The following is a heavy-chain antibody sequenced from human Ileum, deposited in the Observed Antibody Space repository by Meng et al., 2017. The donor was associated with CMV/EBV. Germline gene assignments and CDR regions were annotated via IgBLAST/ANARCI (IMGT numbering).Heavy chain of an antibody. Sequence: FSLTSSPVGVGWIRQPTGKALEWLAFIYWDDDKRYNPSLKNRLTITKDAPKNQVALTMTNMDPADTATYHCVHRKDYSGNWNGGSAEYWGQGALVTVSS. CDR1: FSLTSSPVG. D-gene: IGHD1-1*01. CDR3: VHRKDYSGNWNGGSAEY. CDR2: IYWDDDK. V-gene: IGHV2-5*02. J-gene: IGHJ4*02.